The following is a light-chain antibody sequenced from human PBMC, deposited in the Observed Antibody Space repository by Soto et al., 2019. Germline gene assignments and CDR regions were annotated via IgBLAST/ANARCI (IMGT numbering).Light chain of an antibody. CDR3: AAWYDTLDAQV. V-gene: IGLV1-47*01. Sequence: QSVLPQSPSASGTPGQRVTISCSGSRSNIGRNFAYWYQHVPGTAPRLLIQRNNERPSGVPDRFSGSKSGTSVSLAISGLRSDDEATYYCAAWYDTLDAQVFGGGTKLTVL. CDR1: RSNIGRNF. CDR2: RNN. J-gene: IGLJ3*02.